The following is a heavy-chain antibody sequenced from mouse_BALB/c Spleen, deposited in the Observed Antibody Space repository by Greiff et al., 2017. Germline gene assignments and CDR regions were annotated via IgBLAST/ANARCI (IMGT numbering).Heavy chain of an antibody. D-gene: IGHD4-1*01. V-gene: IGHV1S135*01. CDR1: GYSFTSYY. J-gene: IGHJ4*01. CDR2: IDPFNGGT. Sequence: VQLQQSGPELMKPGASVKISCKASGYSFTSYYMHWVKQSHGKSLEWIGYIDPFNGGTSYNQKFKGKATLTVDKSSSTAYMHLSSLTSEDSAVYYCARVGRGAMDYWGQGTSVTVSS. CDR3: ARVGRGAMDY.